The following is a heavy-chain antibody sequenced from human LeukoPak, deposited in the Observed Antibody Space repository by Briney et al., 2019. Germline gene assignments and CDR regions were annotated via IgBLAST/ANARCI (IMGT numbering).Heavy chain of an antibody. J-gene: IGHJ5*02. Sequence: GESLKISCKGSGYSFTTYWIAWVRQMPGKGLEWMGIIYPGDSDTRYSPSFQGQVTISADKSIDTAYLQWSSLKASDTAIYYCARHHGVALYYNWLDPWGQGTLVTVSS. CDR2: IYPGDSDT. CDR3: ARHHGVALYYNWLDP. CDR1: GYSFTTYW. D-gene: IGHD1-26*01. V-gene: IGHV5-51*01.